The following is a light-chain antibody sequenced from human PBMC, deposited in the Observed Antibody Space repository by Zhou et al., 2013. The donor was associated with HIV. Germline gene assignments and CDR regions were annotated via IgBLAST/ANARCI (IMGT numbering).Light chain of an antibody. Sequence: AIQLTQSPSSLSAFLADRVTITCQASQGISSALAWYQQRPGKAPRLLIYDASSLESGVPSRFSGSGSGTDFTLTISSLQPEDFATYYCQQFKSYPFTFGPRDQGGYQT. CDR3: QQFKSYPFT. J-gene: IGKJ3*01. CDR1: QGISSA. V-gene: IGKV1-13*02. CDR2: DAS.